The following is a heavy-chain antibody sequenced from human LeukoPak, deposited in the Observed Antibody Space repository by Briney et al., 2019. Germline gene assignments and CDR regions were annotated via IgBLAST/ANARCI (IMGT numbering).Heavy chain of an antibody. D-gene: IGHD3-3*01. CDR2: ISSSSSYI. CDR3: ARGHTYYDFWSGYSGWFDP. V-gene: IGHV3-21*01. J-gene: IGHJ5*02. Sequence: GGSLRLSCAASGFTFSSYSMNGVRQAPGKGLEWVSSISSSSSYIYYADSVKGRFTISRDNAKNSLYLQMNSLRAEDTAVYYCARGHTYYDFWSGYSGWFDPWGQGTLVTVSS. CDR1: GFTFSSYS.